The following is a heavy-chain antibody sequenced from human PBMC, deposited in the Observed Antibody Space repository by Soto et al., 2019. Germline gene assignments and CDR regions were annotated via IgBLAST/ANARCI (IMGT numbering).Heavy chain of an antibody. J-gene: IGHJ6*02. V-gene: IGHV7-4-1*01. Sequence: ASVKVSCKASGYTFTSYAMNWVRQAPGQGLEWMGWINTNTGNPTYAQGFTGRFVFSLDTSVSTAYLQICSLKAEDTAVYYCARDFSVSSPYRYYYYGMDVWGEGTTVTVSS. CDR3: ARDFSVSSPYRYYYYGMDV. CDR2: INTNTGNP. D-gene: IGHD6-13*01. CDR1: GYTFTSYA.